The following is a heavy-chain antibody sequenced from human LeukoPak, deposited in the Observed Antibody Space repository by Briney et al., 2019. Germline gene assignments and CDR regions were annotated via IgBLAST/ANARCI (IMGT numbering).Heavy chain of an antibody. J-gene: IGHJ3*02. D-gene: IGHD3-10*01. CDR1: GFTFSSYG. V-gene: IGHV3-30*03. CDR3: ARVGQDAGGAFDI. Sequence: GGSLRLSCAASGFTFSSYGMHWVRQAPGKGLEWVAVISYDGSNKYYADSVKGRFTISRDNSKNTLYLQMNSLRAEDTAVYYCARVGQDAGGAFDIWGQGTMVTVSS. CDR2: ISYDGSNK.